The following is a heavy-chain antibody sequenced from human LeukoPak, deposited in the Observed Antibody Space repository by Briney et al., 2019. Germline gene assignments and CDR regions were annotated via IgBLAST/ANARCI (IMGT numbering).Heavy chain of an antibody. CDR3: ARAPITMKTDWFDP. V-gene: IGHV4-34*01. J-gene: IGHJ5*02. CDR1: GGSFSGYY. D-gene: IGHD3-22*01. Sequence: SETLSLTCAVYGGSFSGYYWSWIRQPPGKGLEWIGYIYHSGSTYYNPSLKSRVTISVDRSKNQFSLKLSSVTAADTAVYYCARAPITMKTDWFDPWGQGTLVTVSS. CDR2: IYHSGST.